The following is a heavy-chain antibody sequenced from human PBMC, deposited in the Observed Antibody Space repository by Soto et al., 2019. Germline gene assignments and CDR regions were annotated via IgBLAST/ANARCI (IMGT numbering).Heavy chain of an antibody. CDR2: INAGNGNT. J-gene: IGHJ6*02. V-gene: IGHV1-3*01. CDR3: AREPYDFWSGSGMDV. CDR1: GYTFTSYA. Sequence: GASVKVSCKASGYTFTSYAMHWVRQAPGQRLEWMGWINAGNGNTKYSQRFQGRVTITRDTSASTAYMELSSLRSEDTAVYYCAREPYDFWSGSGMDVWGQGTTVTVSS. D-gene: IGHD3-3*01.